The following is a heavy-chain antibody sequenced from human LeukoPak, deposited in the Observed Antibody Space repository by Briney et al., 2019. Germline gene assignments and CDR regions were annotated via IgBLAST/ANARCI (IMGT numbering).Heavy chain of an antibody. Sequence: PSETLSLTCTVSGGSISSSSYYWGWIRQPPGKGLEWIGSIYYSGSTYYHPSLKSRVTISVDTSKNQFSLKLSSVTAADTAVYYCARDSYASHFTYFDYWGQGTLVTVSS. J-gene: IGHJ4*02. V-gene: IGHV4-39*07. D-gene: IGHD2-2*01. CDR1: GGSISSSSYY. CDR2: IYYSGST. CDR3: ARDSYASHFTYFDY.